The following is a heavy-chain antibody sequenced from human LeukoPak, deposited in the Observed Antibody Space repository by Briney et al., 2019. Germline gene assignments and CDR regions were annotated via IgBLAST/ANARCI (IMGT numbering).Heavy chain of an antibody. CDR2: ISGSGGSA. CDR1: GFTFSSYA. J-gene: IGHJ4*02. D-gene: IGHD3-22*01. CDR3: ARDRYYDTSQGYFDF. Sequence: PGGSLRLSCAASGFTFSSYAMSWVRQAPGKGLEWVSTISGSGGSAYYAASVKGRFTISRDNSKNTLYMQMNSLRAEDTAVYYCARDRYYDTSQGYFDFWGQGTLVTVSS. V-gene: IGHV3-23*01.